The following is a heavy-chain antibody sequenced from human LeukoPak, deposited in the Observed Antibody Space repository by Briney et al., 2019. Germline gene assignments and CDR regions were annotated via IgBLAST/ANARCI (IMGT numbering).Heavy chain of an antibody. CDR3: ARNIKYYDSSGSPTYYFDS. D-gene: IGHD3-22*01. CDR1: GGSISSSSYY. V-gene: IGHV4-39*07. Sequence: SETLSLTCTVSGGSISSSSYYWGWIRQPPGKGLEWIGRIYTSGSTNYNPSLKSRVTMSVDTPKNQFSLKLSSVTAADTAVYYCARNIKYYDSSGSPTYYFDSGGKGPLVTVSS. J-gene: IGHJ4*02. CDR2: IYTSGST.